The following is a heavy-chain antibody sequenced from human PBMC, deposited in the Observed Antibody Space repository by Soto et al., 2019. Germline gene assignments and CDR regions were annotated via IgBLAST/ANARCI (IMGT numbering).Heavy chain of an antibody. J-gene: IGHJ3*02. D-gene: IGHD2-21*01. CDR3: AIVLVIAMDAFDI. CDR1: GGTFSSYT. CDR2: IIPILGIA. Sequence: QVQLVQSGAEVKKPGSSVKVSCKASGGTFSSYTISWVRQAPGQGLEWMGRIIPILGIANYAQKFQGRVTITADKSTSTAYMELSSLRSEDTAVYYCAIVLVIAMDAFDIWGQGTMVTVSS. V-gene: IGHV1-69*02.